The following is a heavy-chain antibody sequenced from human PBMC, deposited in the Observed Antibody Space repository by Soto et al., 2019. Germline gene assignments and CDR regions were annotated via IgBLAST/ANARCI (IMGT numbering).Heavy chain of an antibody. CDR1: GGTFSSYA. D-gene: IGHD5-18*01. Sequence: ASVKVSCKASGGTFSSYAISWVRQAPGQGLEWMGWINPNSGGTNYAQKFQGWVTMTRDTSISTAYMELSRLRSDDTAVYYCARGDSYGSDYWGQGTLVTVSS. CDR2: INPNSGGT. V-gene: IGHV1-2*04. CDR3: ARGDSYGSDY. J-gene: IGHJ4*02.